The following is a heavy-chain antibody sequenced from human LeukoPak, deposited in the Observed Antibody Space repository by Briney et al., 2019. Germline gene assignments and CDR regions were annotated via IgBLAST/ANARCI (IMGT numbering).Heavy chain of an antibody. V-gene: IGHV3-23*01. D-gene: IGHD3-10*01. CDR1: VFTFSRYA. CDR2: ISVSGGST. CDR3: AKDAYYYGSGSYYNIPWFDP. J-gene: IGHJ5*02. Sequence: GRSLRLSRAASVFTFSRYAMSGVRQAPGKGLEWVSAISVSGGSTYYADSVKGRFTISRDNSKNTLYLQMNSLRAEDTAVYYCAKDAYYYGSGSYYNIPWFDPWGQGTLVTVSS.